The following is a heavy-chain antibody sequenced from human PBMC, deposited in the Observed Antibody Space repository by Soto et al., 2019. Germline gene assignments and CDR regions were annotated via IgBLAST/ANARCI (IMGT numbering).Heavy chain of an antibody. V-gene: IGHV4-4*07. J-gene: IGHJ4*02. CDR1: GGSISSYY. CDR2: IYTSGST. Sequence: SETLCITCTFSGGSISSYYWNWIRQPAGKGLELIGRIYTSGSTNYNPSLKSRVTMSVDTSKSQFSLKLSSVTAADTAVYYCAREVTVDSGWPRELDYWGQGTMVTGSS. D-gene: IGHD6-19*01. CDR3: AREVTVDSGWPRELDY.